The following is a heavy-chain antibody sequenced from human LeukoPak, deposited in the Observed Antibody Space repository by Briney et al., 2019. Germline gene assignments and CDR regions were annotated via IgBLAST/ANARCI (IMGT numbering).Heavy chain of an antibody. D-gene: IGHD3-9*01. V-gene: IGHV3-30*02. J-gene: IGHJ4*02. CDR3: AKDGPTYYDILTGYFPVNYFDY. Sequence: GGSLRLSCAASGFTFSSFGMHWARQAPGKGLEWVAFIRYDGSNKYYTDSVKGRFTVSRDNSKNTLYLQMNSLRAEDTAVYYCAKDGPTYYDILTGYFPVNYFDYWGQGTLVTVSS. CDR1: GFTFSSFG. CDR2: IRYDGSNK.